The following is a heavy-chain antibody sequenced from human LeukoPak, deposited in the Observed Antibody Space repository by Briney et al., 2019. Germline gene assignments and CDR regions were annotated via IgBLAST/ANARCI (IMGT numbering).Heavy chain of an antibody. V-gene: IGHV4-59*13. CDR2: IDYSGST. CDR3: AREMGSGSEFDY. J-gene: IGHJ4*02. CDR1: GGSISSYY. D-gene: IGHD6-19*01. Sequence: SETLSHTCTVSGGSISSYYSNWIRQPPGKGLEWIGYIDYSGSTNYNPSLKSRVTISVDTSKNQFSLKLSSVTAADTAVFYSAREMGSGSEFDYWGQGTLVTVSS.